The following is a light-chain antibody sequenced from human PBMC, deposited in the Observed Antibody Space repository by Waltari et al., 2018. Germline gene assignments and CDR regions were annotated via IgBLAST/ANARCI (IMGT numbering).Light chain of an antibody. CDR2: GAS. V-gene: IGKV3-20*01. Sequence: EIVLTQSPGTLSLSPGERATLSCRASQSVSSSYLAWYQQKPGQAPRLLIYGASSRATGIPDRFSGSGSGTDFTLTISRLEAEDFVLYYCQQYGTPLTFGGGTKVEIK. CDR3: QQYGTPLT. CDR1: QSVSSSY. J-gene: IGKJ4*01.